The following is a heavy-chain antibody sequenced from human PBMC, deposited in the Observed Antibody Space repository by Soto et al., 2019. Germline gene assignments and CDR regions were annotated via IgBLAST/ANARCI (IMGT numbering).Heavy chain of an antibody. CDR1: GGSITTDY. J-gene: IGHJ5*02. D-gene: IGHD2-21*02. CDR3: ARDNSYPTAWWFDP. Sequence: SETLSLTCTVSGGSITTDYWSWIRQPPGKGLEWIGNIYYSGSTNYNPSLKSRVTISLDTSTSTVYMELSSLTSDDTAVYYCARDNSYPTAWWFDPWGRGTLVTVSS. CDR2: IYYSGST. V-gene: IGHV4-59*01.